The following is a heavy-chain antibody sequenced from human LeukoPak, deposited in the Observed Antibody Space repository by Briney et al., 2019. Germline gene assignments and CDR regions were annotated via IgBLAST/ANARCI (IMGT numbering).Heavy chain of an antibody. Sequence: GGSLRLSCAASGFTFSSYWMSWVRQAPGKGLEWVANIKQDGSEKYYVDSVKGRFTISRDNAKNSLYLQMNSLRAEDTAVYYCARRRPYSNASQYYYYMDVWGKGTTVTVSS. V-gene: IGHV3-7*01. CDR3: ARRRPYSNASQYYYYMDV. CDR1: GFTFSSYW. CDR2: IKQDGSEK. D-gene: IGHD4-11*01. J-gene: IGHJ6*03.